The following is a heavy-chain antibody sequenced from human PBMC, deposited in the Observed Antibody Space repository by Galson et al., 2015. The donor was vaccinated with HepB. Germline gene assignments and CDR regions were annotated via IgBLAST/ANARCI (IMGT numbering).Heavy chain of an antibody. Sequence: SLRLSCAASGFTFSSYGMHWVRQAPGKGLEWVAVIWYDGSNKYYADSVKGRFTISRDNSKNTLYLQMNSLRAEDTAVYYCARALATYTPSDYWGQGTLVTVSS. CDR2: IWYDGSNK. D-gene: IGHD3-16*01. J-gene: IGHJ4*02. V-gene: IGHV3-33*01. CDR1: GFTFSSYG. CDR3: ARALATYTPSDY.